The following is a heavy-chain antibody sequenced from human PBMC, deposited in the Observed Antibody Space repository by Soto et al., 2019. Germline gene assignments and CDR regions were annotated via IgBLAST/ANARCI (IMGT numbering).Heavy chain of an antibody. CDR2: VNAYNGNT. Sequence: QVQLVQSGAEVKKPGASVKVSCKASGYTFTSYGISWVRQAPGQGLEWMGWVNAYNGNTNYAQKFQGRVTMTTDTATSTAYTELRSLRSDDRAVYYCAREAVSGRTRFDYWGQGSLVTVSS. V-gene: IGHV1-18*01. CDR3: AREAVSGRTRFDY. CDR1: GYTFTSYG. D-gene: IGHD6-19*01. J-gene: IGHJ4*02.